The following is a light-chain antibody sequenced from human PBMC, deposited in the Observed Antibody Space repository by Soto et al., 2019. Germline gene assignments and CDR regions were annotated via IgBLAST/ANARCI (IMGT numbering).Light chain of an antibody. Sequence: DIQMTQSPSTLSASVGDRVTITCRASQSVSYWLAWYQQKPGKAPKLLIFDASSLESGVPSRFSGSGSGTEFTLAISSLKPDDFATYYCQEYKAYPWTFGQGSKVEVK. J-gene: IGKJ1*01. V-gene: IGKV1-5*01. CDR1: QSVSYW. CDR2: DAS. CDR3: QEYKAYPWT.